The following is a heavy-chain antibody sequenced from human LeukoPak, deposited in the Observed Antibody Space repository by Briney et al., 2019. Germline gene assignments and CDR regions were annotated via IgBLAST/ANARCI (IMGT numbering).Heavy chain of an antibody. CDR2: ISYTGST. Sequence: SETLSLTCTVSGDSISSRSYYWGWIRQPPGQGLEWIGHISYTGSTYYNPSLKSRVTISVDTSKNQFSLKLSSVTAADTAVYYCARGPGVAVAGTGMYNWFDPWGQGTLVTVSS. V-gene: IGHV4-39*07. D-gene: IGHD6-19*01. J-gene: IGHJ5*02. CDR1: GDSISSRSYY. CDR3: ARGPGVAVAGTGMYNWFDP.